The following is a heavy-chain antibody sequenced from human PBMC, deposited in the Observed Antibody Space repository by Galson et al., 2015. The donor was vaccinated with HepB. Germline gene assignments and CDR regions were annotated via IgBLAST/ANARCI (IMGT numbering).Heavy chain of an antibody. D-gene: IGHD3-3*01. V-gene: IGHV3-21*01. CDR2: ISSSSSYI. Sequence: SLRLSCAASGFTFSSYSMNWVRQAPGKGLEWVSSISSSSSYIYYADSVKGRFTISRDNAKNSLYLQMNSLRAEDTAVYYCARDRSITIFGVVNRKYYYYYYMDVWGKGTTVTVSS. CDR3: ARDRSITIFGVVNRKYYYYYYMDV. J-gene: IGHJ6*03. CDR1: GFTFSSYS.